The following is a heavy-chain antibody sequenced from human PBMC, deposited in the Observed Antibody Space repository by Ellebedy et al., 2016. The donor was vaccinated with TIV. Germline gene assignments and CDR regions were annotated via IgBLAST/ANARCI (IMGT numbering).Heavy chain of an antibody. CDR3: ARRMGRRSLYGGFVGAFDI. V-gene: IGHV4-39*01. D-gene: IGHD4-23*01. Sequence: SSYSMNWIRQAPGKGLEWIGSIYYSGVTYYNPSLKSRLTISVDTSKNQFSLKLTSVTAADTALYYCARRMGRRSLYGGFVGAFDIWGQGTTVNVSS. J-gene: IGHJ3*02. CDR2: IYYSGVT. CDR1: SSYS.